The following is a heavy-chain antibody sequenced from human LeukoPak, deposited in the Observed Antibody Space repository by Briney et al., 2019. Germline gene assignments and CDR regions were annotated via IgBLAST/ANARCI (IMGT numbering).Heavy chain of an antibody. Sequence: GGSLRLSCAASGFTFSSYAMSWDRQAPGKGLEWVSAISGSGGSTYYADSVKGRFTISRDNSKNTLYLQMNSLRAEDTAVYYCAKDPIPRIAAAGTGSAYWGQGTLVTVSS. CDR3: AKDPIPRIAAAGTGSAY. CDR2: ISGSGGST. CDR1: GFTFSSYA. J-gene: IGHJ4*02. V-gene: IGHV3-23*01. D-gene: IGHD6-13*01.